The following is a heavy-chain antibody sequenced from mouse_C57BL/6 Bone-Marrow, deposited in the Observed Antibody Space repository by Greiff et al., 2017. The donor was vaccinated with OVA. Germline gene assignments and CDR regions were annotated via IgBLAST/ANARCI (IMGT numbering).Heavy chain of an antibody. D-gene: IGHD2-4*01. CDR3: AKIYYDYDEGYAMDY. CDR2: IWRGGST. V-gene: IGHV2-5*01. Sequence: VMLVESGPGLVQPSQSLSITCTVSGFSLTSYGVHWVRQSPGKGLEWLGVIWRGGSTDYNAAFMSRLSITKDNSKSQVFFKMNSLQADDTAIYYCAKIYYDYDEGYAMDYWGQGTSVTVSS. J-gene: IGHJ4*01. CDR1: GFSLTSYG.